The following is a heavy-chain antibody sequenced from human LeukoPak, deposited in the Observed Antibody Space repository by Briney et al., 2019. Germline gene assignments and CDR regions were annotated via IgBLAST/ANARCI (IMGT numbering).Heavy chain of an antibody. D-gene: IGHD2-15*01. Sequence: GASVKVSCKASGYTFTGYYMRWVRQAPGQGLEWMGWINPNSGGTNYAQKFQGRVTMTRDTSISTAYMELSRLRSDDTAVYYCAREVGNCSGGSCLNWFDPWGQGTLVTVSS. J-gene: IGHJ5*02. CDR2: INPNSGGT. CDR3: AREVGNCSGGSCLNWFDP. CDR1: GYTFTGYY. V-gene: IGHV1-2*02.